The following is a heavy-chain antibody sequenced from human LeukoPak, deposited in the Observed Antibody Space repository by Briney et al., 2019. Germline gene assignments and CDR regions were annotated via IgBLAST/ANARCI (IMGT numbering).Heavy chain of an antibody. D-gene: IGHD3-10*01. CDR3: ARDNYYGSGGGMEDGFDI. Sequence: SETLSLTCTVSAGSISTSIYYWGWIRQPPGEGPEWIGSISYSGITYYNPSLKSRVTISVDTSKNQFSLKLSSVTAADTALYYCARDNYYGSGGGMEDGFDIWGQGTMVIVSS. J-gene: IGHJ3*02. V-gene: IGHV4-39*07. CDR1: AGSISTSIYY. CDR2: ISYSGIT.